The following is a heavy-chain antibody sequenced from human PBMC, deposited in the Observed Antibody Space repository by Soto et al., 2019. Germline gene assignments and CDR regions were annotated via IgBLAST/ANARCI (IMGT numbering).Heavy chain of an antibody. CDR2: ISYSGST. CDR1: GGSISSGGYY. Sequence: QVQLQESGPGLVQPSQTLSLTCTVSGGSISSGGYYWSWIRQHPGTGLEWIGHISYSGSTYYNTFLMSRVTITVDASRNQICLIVNSVAAADTAVYYCARGVLHWGQGTLVTVSS. J-gene: IGHJ4*01. CDR3: ARGVLH. V-gene: IGHV4-31*03.